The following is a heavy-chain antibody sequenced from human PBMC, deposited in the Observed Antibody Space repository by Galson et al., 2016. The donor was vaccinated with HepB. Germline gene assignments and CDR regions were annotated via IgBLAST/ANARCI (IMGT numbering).Heavy chain of an antibody. D-gene: IGHD6-6*01. J-gene: IGHJ2*01. V-gene: IGHV3-7*01. CDR1: GFTFSTSW. CDR3: AKDSNSAL. CDR2: IKPDGREK. Sequence: SLRLSCAASGFTFSTSWMSWVRQAPGKGLEWVANIKPDGREKYYVDSVKGRFTISRDNAKNSLFLQMNSLRAEDTAVYYCAKDSNSALWGRGSLVTVSS.